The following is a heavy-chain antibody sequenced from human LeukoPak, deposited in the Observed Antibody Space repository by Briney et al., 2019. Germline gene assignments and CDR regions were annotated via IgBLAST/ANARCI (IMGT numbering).Heavy chain of an antibody. Sequence: ASVKVSCKASGYTFTSYDINWVRQATGQGLEWMGWMNPNSGNTGYAQKFQGRVTMTRNTSISTAYMELSSLRSEDTAVYYCAREHDYGDYEENYYYYGMDVWGQGTTVAVSS. D-gene: IGHD4-17*01. J-gene: IGHJ6*02. CDR2: MNPNSGNT. CDR1: GYTFTSYD. CDR3: AREHDYGDYEENYYYYGMDV. V-gene: IGHV1-8*01.